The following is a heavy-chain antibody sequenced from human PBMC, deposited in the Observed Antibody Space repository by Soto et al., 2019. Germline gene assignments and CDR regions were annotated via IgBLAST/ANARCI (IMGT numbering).Heavy chain of an antibody. CDR3: ARVRGSYFDY. J-gene: IGHJ4*02. CDR1: GYTFTSYG. Sequence: QVQLVQSGAEVQKPGASVKVSCKNSGYTFTSYGITWVRQAPGQGLEWMGWISAHNGNTNYAQKLQERLTMTTDTSTSTAYMELRRLRSDDTAVYYCARVRGSYFDYWGQGTLVTVSS. CDR2: ISAHNGNT. D-gene: IGHD3-16*01. V-gene: IGHV1-18*01.